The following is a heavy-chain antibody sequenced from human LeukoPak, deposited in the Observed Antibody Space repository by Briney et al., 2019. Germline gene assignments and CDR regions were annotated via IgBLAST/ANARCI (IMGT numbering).Heavy chain of an antibody. J-gene: IGHJ5*02. Sequence: GESLKISCKGSGYSFTSYWIGWVRQMPGKGLEWMGIIYPGDSDTRYSPSFQGQVTISADKSISTAYLQWSSLKASDTAMYYCAGQVFCSSTSCYGNWFDPWGQGTLVTVSS. CDR2: IYPGDSDT. V-gene: IGHV5-51*01. CDR1: GYSFTSYW. D-gene: IGHD2-2*01. CDR3: AGQVFCSSTSCYGNWFDP.